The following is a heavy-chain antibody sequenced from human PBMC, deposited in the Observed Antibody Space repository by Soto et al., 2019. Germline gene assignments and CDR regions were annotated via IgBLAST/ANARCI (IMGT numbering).Heavy chain of an antibody. CDR3: ARGYYGDPPALDY. CDR1: GFTFSSYY. Sequence: EVQLVESGGGLVQPGGSLRLSCAASGFTFSSYYMHWVRQAPGKGLVWISRIKTDGSFSSYADSVKGRFTISRDNAKNTLFLKMNSLRDDDTAVYYCARGYYGDPPALDYWGQGTLVSVSS. CDR2: IKTDGSFS. V-gene: IGHV3-74*01. J-gene: IGHJ4*02. D-gene: IGHD4-17*01.